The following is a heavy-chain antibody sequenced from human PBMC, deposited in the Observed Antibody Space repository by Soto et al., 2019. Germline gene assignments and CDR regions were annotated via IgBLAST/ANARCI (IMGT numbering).Heavy chain of an antibody. CDR1: GGTFSNSA. CDR2: IMPIFRTP. J-gene: IGHJ6*02. V-gene: IGHV1-69*12. D-gene: IGHD1-1*01. CDR3: ARDNDRIQLGGKYYYMLDV. Sequence: QVQLEQSGAEVKKPGSSVKVSCKASGGTFSNSAISWVRQAPGQGLEWMGGIMPIFRTPDYAQKFQGRVTSSADESTGTAYMELSGLRSDDTAVYYCARDNDRIQLGGKYYYMLDVWGQGTTVTVSS.